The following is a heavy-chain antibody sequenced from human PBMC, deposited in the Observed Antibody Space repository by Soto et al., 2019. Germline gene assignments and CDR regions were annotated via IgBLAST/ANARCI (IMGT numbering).Heavy chain of an antibody. J-gene: IGHJ4*02. CDR3: ARGNDILTGDYDY. Sequence: QVQLQESGPGLVKPSQTLSLTCTVSGGSISSGGYYWSWIRQHPGKGLEWIGYIYYSGSTYYNPSLKSRVTIPVDTSKNQFSLKLSSVTAADTAVYYCARGNDILTGDYDYWGQGTLVTVSS. CDR1: GGSISSGGYY. CDR2: IYYSGST. D-gene: IGHD3-9*01. V-gene: IGHV4-31*03.